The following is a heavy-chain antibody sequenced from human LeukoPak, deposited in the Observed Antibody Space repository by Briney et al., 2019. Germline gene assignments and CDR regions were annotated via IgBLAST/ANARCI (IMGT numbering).Heavy chain of an antibody. V-gene: IGHV4-59*01. CDR2: IYYSGST. Sequence: SETLSLTCTVSGGSISGYYWSWIRQPPGKGLEWIGYIYYSGSTNYNPSLQSRVAISLDTSKNQFSLKLTSVTAADTAVYYCARAAFCSGDCYSRWFDPWGQGTLVTVSP. J-gene: IGHJ5*02. CDR1: GGSISGYY. D-gene: IGHD2-21*02. CDR3: ARAAFCSGDCYSRWFDP.